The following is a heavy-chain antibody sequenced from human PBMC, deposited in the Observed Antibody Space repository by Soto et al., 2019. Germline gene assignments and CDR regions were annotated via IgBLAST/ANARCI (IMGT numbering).Heavy chain of an antibody. CDR1: GFTFSSYN. V-gene: IGHV3-21*01. D-gene: IGHD3-9*01. Sequence: GGSLRLSCVASGFTFSSYNMNWVRQAPGKGLEWVSSISSSSSYIYYADSVKGRFTISRDNAKNSLYLQMNSLRAEDTAVYYCARDPDLRYFDWPQGFRFDPWGQGTLVTVS. J-gene: IGHJ5*02. CDR3: ARDPDLRYFDWPQGFRFDP. CDR2: ISSSSSYI.